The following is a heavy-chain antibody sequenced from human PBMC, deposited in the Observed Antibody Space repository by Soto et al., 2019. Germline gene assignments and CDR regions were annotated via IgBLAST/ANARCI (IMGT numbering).Heavy chain of an antibody. CDR1: GFSMTTPGVG. CDR2: SYWDDDN. J-gene: IGHJ4*02. V-gene: IGHV2-5*02. CDR3: AHTRAGYNWEDGHFDF. Sequence: QITLKESGPTLVEPTQTLTLTCAFSGFSMTTPGVGVGWIRQPPGKALEWLAFSYWDDDNRYNPFLRSRLMVARDASKSLVVLLMTDMDPVDTGTYFCAHTRAGYNWEDGHFDFWGPGILVTVSS. D-gene: IGHD1-20*01.